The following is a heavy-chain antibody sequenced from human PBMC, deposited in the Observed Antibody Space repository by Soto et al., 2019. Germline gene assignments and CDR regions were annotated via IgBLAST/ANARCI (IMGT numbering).Heavy chain of an antibody. Sequence: GESLKISCQGFGYSFTSFWIGWVRQMPGKGLEWMGIINPVDSDTRYSPSFQGQVTISVDKSITTAYLQWSSLKASDTAMYYCARGFFRRASRANFDYWGLGTLVSVSS. CDR2: INPVDSDT. V-gene: IGHV5-51*01. CDR1: GYSFTSFW. D-gene: IGHD3-3*01. J-gene: IGHJ4*02. CDR3: ARGFFRRASRANFDY.